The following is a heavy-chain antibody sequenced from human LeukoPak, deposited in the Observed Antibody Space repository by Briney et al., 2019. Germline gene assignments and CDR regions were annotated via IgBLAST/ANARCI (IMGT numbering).Heavy chain of an antibody. CDR3: TKGPWDLPHAFDI. V-gene: IGHV3-30*18. J-gene: IGHJ3*02. Sequence: GGSLRLSCAASGFTFSSYGMHWVRQAPGKGLEWVAVISYDGSNKYYADSVKGRFTISRDNSKNTLYLQMNSLRAEDTAIYYCTKGPWDLPHAFDIWGLGTMVTVSS. D-gene: IGHD1-26*01. CDR1: GFTFSSYG. CDR2: ISYDGSNK.